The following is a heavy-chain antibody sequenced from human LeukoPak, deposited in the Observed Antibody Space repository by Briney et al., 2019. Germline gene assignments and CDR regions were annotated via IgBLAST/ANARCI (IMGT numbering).Heavy chain of an antibody. CDR2: INHSGST. Sequence: SETLSLTCAVYGGSFSGYYWSWIRQPPGKGLEWIGEINHSGSTNYNPSLRSRVTISVDTSKNQFSLKLSSVTAADTAVYYCARLWPQIDYWGQGTLVTVSS. V-gene: IGHV4-34*01. CDR1: GGSFSGYY. CDR3: ARLWPQIDY. J-gene: IGHJ4*02.